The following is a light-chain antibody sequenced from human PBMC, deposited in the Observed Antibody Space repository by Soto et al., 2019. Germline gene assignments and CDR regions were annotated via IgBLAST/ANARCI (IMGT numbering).Light chain of an antibody. V-gene: IGLV2-14*03. CDR3: SSYSKTSPVI. J-gene: IGLJ2*01. CDR2: DVS. Sequence: QAVLTQPASMSGSPGQSITISCTGTSSDVGGYGYVSWYQQHPGKPPKLMIYDVSDRPSGVSNRFSGSKSGNTASLTISGLQAEDDADYYCSSYSKTSPVIFDGGTKLTVL. CDR1: SSDVGGYGY.